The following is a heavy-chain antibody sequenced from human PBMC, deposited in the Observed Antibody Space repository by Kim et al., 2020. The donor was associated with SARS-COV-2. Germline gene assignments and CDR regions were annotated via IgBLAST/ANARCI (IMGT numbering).Heavy chain of an antibody. CDR1: GGSISSYY. CDR2: IYYSGST. J-gene: IGHJ4*02. CDR3: ASFSSSSLDY. D-gene: IGHD6-13*01. V-gene: IGHV4-59*08. Sequence: SETLSLTCTVSGGSISSYYWSWIRQPPGKGLEWIGYIYYSGSTNYNPSLKSRVTISVDTSKNQFSLKLSSVTAADTAVYYCASFSSSSLDYWGQGTLVTV.